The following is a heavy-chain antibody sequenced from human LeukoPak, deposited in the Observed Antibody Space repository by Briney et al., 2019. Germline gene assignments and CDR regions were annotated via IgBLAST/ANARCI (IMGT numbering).Heavy chain of an antibody. CDR3: ARVGLGYCSSTSCYGSLYWSDP. D-gene: IGHD2-2*01. CDR1: GYTFTSYA. V-gene: IGHV1-3*01. J-gene: IGHJ5*02. Sequence: GASVNVSCKASGYTFTSYAMHWVRQAPGQRLEWMGWINAGNGNTKYSQKFQGRVTITRDTSASTAYMELSSLRSEDTAVYYCARVGLGYCSSTSCYGSLYWSDPWGQGTLVTVSS. CDR2: INAGNGNT.